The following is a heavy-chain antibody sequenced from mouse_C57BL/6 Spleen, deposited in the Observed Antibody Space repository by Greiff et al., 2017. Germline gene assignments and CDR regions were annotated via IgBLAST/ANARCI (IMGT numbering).Heavy chain of an antibody. CDR1: GYTFTDYY. CDR2: INPNNGGT. V-gene: IGHV1-26*01. Sequence: EVKLQQSGPELVKPGASVKISCKASGYTFTDYYMNWVKQSHGKSLEWIGDINPNNGGTSYNQKFKGKATLTVDKSSSTAYMELRSLTSEDSAVYYCAREITTDYYFDYWGQGTTLTVSS. D-gene: IGHD1-1*01. J-gene: IGHJ2*01. CDR3: AREITTDYYFDY.